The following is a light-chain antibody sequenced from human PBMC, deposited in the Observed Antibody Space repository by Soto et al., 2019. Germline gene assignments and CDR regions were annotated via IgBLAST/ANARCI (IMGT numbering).Light chain of an antibody. CDR2: GNR. V-gene: IGLV1-40*01. J-gene: IGLJ3*02. CDR1: NSNLGAGYD. CDR3: QAYDYSLTAFV. Sequence: QSVLTHPPSVSGAPGQRVTISCTGNNSNLGAGYDVHWYQQLPGAAPKLVIFGNRNRPSGVPERFSGSKSGTSASLAITWLQAEDEADYYCQAYDYSLTAFVFGGGTKLTVL.